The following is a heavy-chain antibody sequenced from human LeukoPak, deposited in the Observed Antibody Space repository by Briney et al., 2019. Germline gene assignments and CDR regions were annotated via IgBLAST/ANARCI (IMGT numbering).Heavy chain of an antibody. V-gene: IGHV3-49*04. CDR3: TRVENYGSGSYPLMDV. CDR2: IRIKAYGGTT. J-gene: IGHJ6*04. CDR1: GFTFSSYS. D-gene: IGHD3-10*01. Sequence: GGSLRLSCAASGFTFSSYSMNWVRQAPGKGLEGVGFIRIKAYGGTTEYAASVKGRFSISRDDSKSIAYLQMNSLKTEDTAVYYCTRVENYGSGSYPLMDVWGKGTTVTVSS.